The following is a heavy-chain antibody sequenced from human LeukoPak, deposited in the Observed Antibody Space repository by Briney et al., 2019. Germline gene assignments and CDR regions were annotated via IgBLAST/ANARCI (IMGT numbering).Heavy chain of an antibody. CDR1: GYSFTSYW. V-gene: IGHV5-10-1*01. Sequence: GESLKISCKSSGYSFTSYWISWVRQMPGKGLEWMGRIDPSDSYTNYSPSFQGHVTISADKSISTAYLQWSSLKASDTAMYYCARRGDSYGRFDYWGQGILVTVSS. D-gene: IGHD5-18*01. CDR3: ARRGDSYGRFDY. CDR2: IDPSDSYT. J-gene: IGHJ4*02.